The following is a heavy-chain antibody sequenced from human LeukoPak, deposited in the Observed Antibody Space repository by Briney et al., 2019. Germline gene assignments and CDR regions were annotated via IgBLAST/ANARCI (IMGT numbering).Heavy chain of an antibody. CDR3: VKDSEMAPKWGALDY. CDR1: GCTFSIYG. Sequence: PGGSLRLSCSASGCTFSIYGFYWVRQAPGKGLEYVSAINSDGHRTYYADSVKGRFTISRDNSKDTPYLQMSSLRAEDTAVYYCVKDSEMAPKWGALDYWGQGTLVTVSS. D-gene: IGHD5-24*01. V-gene: IGHV3-64D*06. CDR2: INSDGHRT. J-gene: IGHJ4*02.